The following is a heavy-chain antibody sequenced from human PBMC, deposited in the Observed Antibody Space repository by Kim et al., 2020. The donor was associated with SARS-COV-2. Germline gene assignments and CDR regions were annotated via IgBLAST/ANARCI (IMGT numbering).Heavy chain of an antibody. Sequence: GGSLRLSCAASGFTVSSNYMSWVRQAPGKGLEWVSVIYSGGSTYYADSVKGRFTISRHNSKNTLYLQMNSLRAEDTAVYYCARGTGGYSGYDDPPYADYWGQGTLVTVSS. J-gene: IGHJ4*02. V-gene: IGHV3-53*04. D-gene: IGHD5-12*01. CDR2: IYSGGST. CDR3: ARGTGGYSGYDDPPYADY. CDR1: GFTVSSNY.